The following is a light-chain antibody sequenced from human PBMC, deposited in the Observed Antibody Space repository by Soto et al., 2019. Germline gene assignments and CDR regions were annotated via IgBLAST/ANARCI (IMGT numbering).Light chain of an antibody. CDR3: QHYNHWLWT. CDR2: GAS. V-gene: IGKV3-15*01. J-gene: IGKJ1*01. CDR1: QSVSSN. Sequence: EIVLTQSPGTLSLSPGERATLSCRASQSVSSNLAWYKQKPGQAPRLLIYGASTRATGIPARFSGSGSGTEFTLTISSLQSEDSAVYYCQHYNHWLWTFGQGTKVDI.